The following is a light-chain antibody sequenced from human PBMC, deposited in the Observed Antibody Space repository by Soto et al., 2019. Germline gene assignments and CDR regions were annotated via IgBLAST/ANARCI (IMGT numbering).Light chain of an antibody. J-gene: IGKJ5*01. CDR1: QSVSSY. CDR2: DGS. V-gene: IGKV3-11*01. CDR3: QQRSNWPIT. Sequence: ELELTQSPATLSLSPGERDTLSCRASQSVSSYFAWYQQKPGQAPRLLIYDGSNRATGIPDRFSGSGSGTDFTLTIRSIEPEEFAVYYCQQRSNWPITFGQGTRVEIK.